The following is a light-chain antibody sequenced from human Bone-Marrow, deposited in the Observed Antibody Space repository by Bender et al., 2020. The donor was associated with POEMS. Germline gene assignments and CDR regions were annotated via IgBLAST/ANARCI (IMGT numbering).Light chain of an antibody. CDR3: SSYTRSDTWV. J-gene: IGLJ3*02. Sequence: QSALTQPPSASGSPGQSVTFSCTGTSSDVGGYNYVSWYQQHPGQAPKLMIYEVSKRPSGVPDRFSGSKSGNTASLTISGLRAEDEADYYCSSYTRSDTWVFGGGTKVTVL. V-gene: IGLV2-8*01. CDR1: SSDVGGYNY. CDR2: EVS.